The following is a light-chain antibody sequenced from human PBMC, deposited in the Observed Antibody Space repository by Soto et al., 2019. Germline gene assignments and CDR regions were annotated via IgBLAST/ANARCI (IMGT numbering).Light chain of an antibody. CDR3: QQDNNWRSWT. V-gene: IGKV3-15*01. CDR2: GAS. J-gene: IGKJ1*01. CDR1: QSITSN. Sequence: EILLTQTTSTLSRVLEERSTLSSRASQSITSNLAWYQQKAGQAPRLLIYGASTRATGIPDRFRGSGSGTDFTVTISSRHSEDFAVYLSQQDNNWRSWTVGRGTKV.